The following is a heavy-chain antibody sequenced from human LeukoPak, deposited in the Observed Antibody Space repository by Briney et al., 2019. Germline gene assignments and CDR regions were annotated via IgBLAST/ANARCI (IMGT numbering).Heavy chain of an antibody. V-gene: IGHV3-66*01. CDR1: GFTVSRNY. CDR3: ARDGPNDSSGWFFDY. J-gene: IGHJ4*02. CDR2: IYSDGST. D-gene: IGHD3-22*01. Sequence: GGSLRLSCAVSGFTVSRNYMSWVRQSPGKGLEWVSVIYSDGSTYYADSVKGRFTISRDNSKNTLYLQMNSLRAEDTAVYYCARDGPNDSSGWFFDYWGQGTLVTVSS.